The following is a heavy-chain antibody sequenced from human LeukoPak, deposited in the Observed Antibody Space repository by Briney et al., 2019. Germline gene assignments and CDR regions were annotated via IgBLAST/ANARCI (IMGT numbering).Heavy chain of an antibody. CDR1: GFTFSSYG. CDR3: AKEGIDSGSNWFDP. J-gene: IGHJ5*02. D-gene: IGHD6-6*01. V-gene: IGHV3-30*18. Sequence: GRSLRLSCAASGFTFSSYGMHWVRQAPGKGLEWVAVISYDGSNKYYADSVKGRFTISRGNSKNTLYLQMNSLRAEDTAVYYCAKEGIDSGSNWFDPWGQGTLVTVSS. CDR2: ISYDGSNK.